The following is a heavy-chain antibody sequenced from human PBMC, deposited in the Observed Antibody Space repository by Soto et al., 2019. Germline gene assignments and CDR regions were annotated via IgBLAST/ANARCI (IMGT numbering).Heavy chain of an antibody. Sequence: TSETLSLTCTVSGASISSDGYYWSWIRQHPGRGLECVGYIYYSGNTYYSPSLKSRLTVSLDTSKNQFSLELSSVTAADTAMYYCASGRTYYYGSGSYGFDYWGQGTRVTVSS. V-gene: IGHV4-31*03. D-gene: IGHD3-10*01. J-gene: IGHJ4*02. CDR3: ASGRTYYYGSGSYGFDY. CDR2: IYYSGNT. CDR1: GASISSDGYY.